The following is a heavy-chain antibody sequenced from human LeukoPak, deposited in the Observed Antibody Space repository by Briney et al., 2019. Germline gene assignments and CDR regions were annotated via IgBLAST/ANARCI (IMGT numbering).Heavy chain of an antibody. V-gene: IGHV1-69*13. CDR1: GGTFSSYA. CDR3: ARGTSVVVPAATREEYYYYYYYMDV. D-gene: IGHD2-2*01. CDR2: IIPIFGTA. Sequence: GASVKVSCKASGGTFSSYAISWVRQAPGQGLEWMGGIIPIFGTANYAQKFQGRVTITADESTSTAYMELSSLRSEDTAVYYCARGTSVVVPAATREEYYYYYYYMDVWGKGTTVTVSS. J-gene: IGHJ6*03.